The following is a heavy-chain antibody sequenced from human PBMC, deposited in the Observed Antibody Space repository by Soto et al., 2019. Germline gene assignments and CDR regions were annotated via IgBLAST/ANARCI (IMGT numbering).Heavy chain of an antibody. CDR3: ARESRYCSGGSCYFLPGIDY. V-gene: IGHV1-69*12. CDR2: IIPIFGTA. Sequence: QVQLVQSGAEVKKPGSSVKVSCKASGGTFSSYAISWVRQAPGQGLEWMGGIIPIFGTANYAQKFQGRDTITADESTSTAYMELSSLRSEDTALYYCARESRYCSGGSCYFLPGIDYWGQGTLVTVSS. J-gene: IGHJ4*02. CDR1: GGTFSSYA. D-gene: IGHD2-15*01.